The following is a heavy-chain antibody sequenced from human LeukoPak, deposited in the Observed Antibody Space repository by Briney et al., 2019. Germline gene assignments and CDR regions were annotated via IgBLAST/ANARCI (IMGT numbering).Heavy chain of an antibody. Sequence: ASVKVSCKASGYTFTSYDINWVRQAAGQGLEWMGWLNPKSGNTGYAQKFQGRVTVTRDTSISTAYMELGSLRSEDTAVYYCPRGLGYSNRWHDYWGQGTLVTVSS. CDR3: PRGLGYSNRWHDY. J-gene: IGHJ4*02. D-gene: IGHD6-13*01. V-gene: IGHV1-8*03. CDR1: GYTFTSYD. CDR2: LNPKSGNT.